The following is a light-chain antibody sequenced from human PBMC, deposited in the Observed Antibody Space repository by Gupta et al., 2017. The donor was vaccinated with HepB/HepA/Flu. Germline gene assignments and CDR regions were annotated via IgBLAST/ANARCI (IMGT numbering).Light chain of an antibody. CDR3: AAWDDSLNGLG. V-gene: IGLV1-36*01. CDR1: SSNIGNNA. CDR2: YDD. J-gene: IGLJ2*01. Sequence: QSVLTQPPSVSEAPRQRVTISCSGSSSNIGNNAVNWYQQLPGKAPKLLIYYDDLLPSGVSDRFPGSKSGTSASPAIRGLQSEDEADYFWAAWDDSLNGLGIGGGTKLTVL.